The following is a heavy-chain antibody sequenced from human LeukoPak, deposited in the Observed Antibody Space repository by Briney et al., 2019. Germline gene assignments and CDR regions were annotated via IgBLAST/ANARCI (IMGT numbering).Heavy chain of an antibody. Sequence: SETLSLTCAVSGGSVSSSNYYWSWIRQPSGKGLEWIGYIFYSGSTNNNPSLKSRVTISVDTSKNQFSLKLSSVTAADTAVYYCARDYYDSSGYYYTGPDAFDIWGQGTMVTVSS. CDR1: GGSVSSSNYY. CDR2: IFYSGST. CDR3: ARDYYDSSGYYYTGPDAFDI. J-gene: IGHJ3*02. V-gene: IGHV4-61*01. D-gene: IGHD3-22*01.